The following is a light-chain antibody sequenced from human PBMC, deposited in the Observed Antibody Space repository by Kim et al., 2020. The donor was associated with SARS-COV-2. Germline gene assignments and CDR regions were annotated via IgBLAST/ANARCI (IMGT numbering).Light chain of an antibody. CDR1: QSISSW. CDR2: MAS. CDR3: QQYNSYSIT. J-gene: IGKJ5*01. V-gene: IGKV1-5*03. Sequence: ESVGDRVTSTCRASQSISSWFAWYQQKPGKAPKLLIYMASSLESGVPSRFSGSGSGTEFTLTISSLQPDDFATYYCQQYNSYSITFCQGTRLEIK.